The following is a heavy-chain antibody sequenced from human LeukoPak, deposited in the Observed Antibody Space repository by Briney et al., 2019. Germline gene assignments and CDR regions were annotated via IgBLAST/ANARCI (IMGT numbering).Heavy chain of an antibody. Sequence: PSETPSLTCTVSGGSISSYYWSWIRQPAGKGLEWIGRIYTSGSTNYNPSLKSRVTMSVDTSKNQFSLKLSSVTAADTAVYYCARDATTVTKYNWFDPWGQGTLVTVSS. CDR3: ARDATTVTKYNWFDP. J-gene: IGHJ5*02. CDR2: IYTSGST. CDR1: GGSISSYY. V-gene: IGHV4-4*07. D-gene: IGHD4-17*01.